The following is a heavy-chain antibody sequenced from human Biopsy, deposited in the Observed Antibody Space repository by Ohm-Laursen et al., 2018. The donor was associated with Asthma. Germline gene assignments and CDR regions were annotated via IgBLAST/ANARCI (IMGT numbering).Heavy chain of an antibody. CDR2: ISPVFGST. CDR1: GGTFGNYA. CDR3: ASPSSSREILYYYYNMDI. Sequence: SVKVSCKASGGTFGNYAISWVRQAPGLGLEWMGGISPVFGSTNIAQKFQGRVTISADIFTKTAYLEVSGLRSDDTAVYYCASPSSSREILYYYYNMDIWGQGTTVTV. V-gene: IGHV1-69*06. D-gene: IGHD6-13*01. J-gene: IGHJ6*02.